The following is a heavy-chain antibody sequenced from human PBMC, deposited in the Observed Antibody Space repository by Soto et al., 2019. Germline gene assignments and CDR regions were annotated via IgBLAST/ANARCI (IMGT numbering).Heavy chain of an antibody. J-gene: IGHJ4*02. CDR3: ASAGYSYGDYYFDY. Sequence: SETLSLTCTVSGGSISSGDYYWSWIRQPPGKGLEWIGYIYYSGSTYYNPSLKSRVTISVDTSKNQFSLKLSSVTAADTAVYYCASAGYSYGDYYFDYWGQGTLVTVSS. V-gene: IGHV4-30-4*01. D-gene: IGHD5-18*01. CDR1: GGSISSGDYY. CDR2: IYYSGST.